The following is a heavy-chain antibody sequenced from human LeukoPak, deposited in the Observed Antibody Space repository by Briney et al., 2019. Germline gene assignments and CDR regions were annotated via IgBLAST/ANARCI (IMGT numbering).Heavy chain of an antibody. J-gene: IGHJ4*02. CDR1: GFTFSSYG. CDR3: ANNYDFWSGHHDY. V-gene: IGHV3-30*02. Sequence: PGGSLRLSCAASGFTFSSYGMHWVRQAPGKGLEWVAFIRYDGSNRYYADSVKGRFTISRDNSRNTLYLQMNSLRAEDTAVYYCANNYDFWSGHHDYWGQGTLVTVSS. D-gene: IGHD3-3*01. CDR2: IRYDGSNR.